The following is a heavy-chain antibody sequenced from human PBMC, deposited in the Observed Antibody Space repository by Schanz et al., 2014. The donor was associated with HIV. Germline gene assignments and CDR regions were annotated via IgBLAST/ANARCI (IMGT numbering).Heavy chain of an antibody. CDR2: ITDNGADT. Sequence: MLESGGGLVKPGGSLRLSCRGSRLTFSGYSMNWVRQAPGKGLEWVSGITDNGADTYYADSVKGRFTISGDNAYKSLYLQMNSLRAEDTAVYYCARGLTRYSSGWYHFDYWGQGTLVSVSS. V-gene: IGHV3-21*04. J-gene: IGHJ4*02. CDR1: RLTFSGYS. CDR3: ARGLTRYSSGWYHFDY. D-gene: IGHD6-19*01.